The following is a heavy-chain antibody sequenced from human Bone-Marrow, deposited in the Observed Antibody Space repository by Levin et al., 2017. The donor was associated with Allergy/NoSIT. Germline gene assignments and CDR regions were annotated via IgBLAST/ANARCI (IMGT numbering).Heavy chain of an antibody. V-gene: IGHV3-9*01. D-gene: IGHD2-8*01. CDR2: ITWNSGSI. CDR1: GFTFDVYA. Sequence: QSGGSLRLSCAASGFTFDVYAMHWVRQAPGKGLEWVSGITWNSGSIGYADSVKGRFTISRDNAKKSLYLQMNSLRSEDTALYYCVKDLAVHGKAMAGDYWGQGTLVTVSS. CDR3: VKDLAVHGKAMAGDY. J-gene: IGHJ4*02.